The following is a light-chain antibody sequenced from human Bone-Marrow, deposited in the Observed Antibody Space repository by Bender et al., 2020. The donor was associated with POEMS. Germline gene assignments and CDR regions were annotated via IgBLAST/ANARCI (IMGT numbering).Light chain of an antibody. V-gene: IGLV2-23*02. J-gene: IGLJ1*01. CDR3: CSYAGNRNV. CDR2: DVT. CDR1: SSDVGSYTL. Sequence: QSALTQPASVSGSPGQSITISCTGTSSDVGSYTLVSWHQQHPGKAPKLMIYDVTNRPSGVPDRFSGSKSGNTASLTVSGLQPEDEADYYCCSYAGNRNVFGTGTKVTVL.